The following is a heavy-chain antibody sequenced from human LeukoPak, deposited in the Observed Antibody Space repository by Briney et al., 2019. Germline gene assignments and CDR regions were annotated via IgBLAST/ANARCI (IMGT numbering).Heavy chain of an antibody. CDR2: IYSGGGT. D-gene: IGHD3-22*01. CDR1: GFTFSTYA. V-gene: IGHV3-66*01. Sequence: GGSLRLSCAASGFTFSTYAMNWVRQAPGKGLEWVSVIYSGGGTYYAASVKGRFTISRDNSKNTVSLQMNSLRAEDTAVYYCARVDHYYDSSGYYGAFDYWGQGTLVTVSS. J-gene: IGHJ4*02. CDR3: ARVDHYYDSSGYYGAFDY.